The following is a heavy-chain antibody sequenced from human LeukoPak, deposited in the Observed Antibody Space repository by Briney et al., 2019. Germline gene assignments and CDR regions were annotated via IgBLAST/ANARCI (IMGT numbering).Heavy chain of an antibody. CDR1: GYTFSTHD. CDR3: GRGSKYCNGDNCYDLDN. D-gene: IGHD2-15*01. V-gene: IGHV1-8*03. Sequence: ASVKVSCKASGYTFSTHDINWVRQAPGQGLEWMGWMNPNSGNTGYAQNFQGRVSISSDTSTSTAYMEPSSLRSEDTAVYYCGRGSKYCNGDNCYDLDNWGQGTLVTVSS. CDR2: MNPNSGNT. J-gene: IGHJ4*02.